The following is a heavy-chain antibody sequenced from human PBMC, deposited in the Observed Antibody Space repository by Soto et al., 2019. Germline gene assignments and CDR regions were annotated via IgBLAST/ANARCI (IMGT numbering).Heavy chain of an antibody. CDR1: GFTFSSYS. D-gene: IGHD5-18*01. Sequence: EVQLVESGGGLVKPGGSLRLSCAASGFTFSSYSMNWVRQAPGKGLEWVSSISSSSSYIYYADSVKGRFTISRDNAKNSLYLQMNSLRAEDTAVYYCARDRGWDTAMEKEDYWGQGTLVTVSS. V-gene: IGHV3-21*01. J-gene: IGHJ4*02. CDR3: ARDRGWDTAMEKEDY. CDR2: ISSSSSYI.